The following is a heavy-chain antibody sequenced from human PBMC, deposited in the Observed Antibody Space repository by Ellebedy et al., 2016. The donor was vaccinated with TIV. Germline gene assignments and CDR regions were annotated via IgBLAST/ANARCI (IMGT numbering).Heavy chain of an antibody. D-gene: IGHD1-26*01. CDR3: ARDRIDGTDYYYYYDMDV. V-gene: IGHV1-69*13. J-gene: IGHJ6*02. Sequence: AASVKVSCKASGGTFSSYAISWVRQAPGQGLEWMGGIIPIFGTANYAQKFQGRVTITADESTSTAYMERSSLRSEDTAVYYCARDRIDGTDYYYYYDMDVWGQGTTVTVSS. CDR2: IIPIFGTA. CDR1: GGTFSSYA.